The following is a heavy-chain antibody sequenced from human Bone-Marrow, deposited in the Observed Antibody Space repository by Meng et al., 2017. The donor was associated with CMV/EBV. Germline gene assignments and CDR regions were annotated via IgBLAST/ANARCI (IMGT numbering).Heavy chain of an antibody. CDR3: AKSGVAILNY. D-gene: IGHD2-21*01. CDR1: GFTFDNYG. CDR2: ISWNGGNT. J-gene: IGHJ4*02. Sequence: GESLKISCAASGFTFDNYGRSWVRQAPGKGLEWVSGISWNGGNTTYADSVKGRFTISRDNAKNTLYLQMNSLRAEDTAVYYCAKSGVAILNYWGQGTLVTVSS. V-gene: IGHV3-20*04.